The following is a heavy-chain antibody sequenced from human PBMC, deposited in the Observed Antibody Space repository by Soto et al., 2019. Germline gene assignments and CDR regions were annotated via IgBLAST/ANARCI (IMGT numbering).Heavy chain of an antibody. Sequence: LSLTCTVPGGSISSYYWSWIRQPPGKGLAWIGYIYYSGSTNYNPSLKSRVTISVDTSKNQFSLKLSSVTAADTAVYYCARVYYDYVWGSYRYTGFFDYWGQGTLVTVSS. CDR2: IYYSGST. D-gene: IGHD3-16*02. CDR1: GGSISSYY. J-gene: IGHJ4*02. V-gene: IGHV4-59*01. CDR3: ARVYYDYVWGSYRYTGFFDY.